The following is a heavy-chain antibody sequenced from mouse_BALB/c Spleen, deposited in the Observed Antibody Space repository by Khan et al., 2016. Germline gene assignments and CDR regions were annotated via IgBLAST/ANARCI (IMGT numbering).Heavy chain of an antibody. J-gene: IGHJ4*01. CDR2: IWGDGST. D-gene: IGHD1-1*02. CDR1: GFSLTGYG. CDR3: ARVWGDY. V-gene: IGHV2-6-7*01. Sequence: QVQLKESGPGLVAPSQSLSITCTVSGFSLTGYGVNWVRQPPGKGLEWLGMIWGDGSTDYNSALKSRLTITKDNSKSQVFLKRNSLQTDDTARYYCARVWGDYWGQGTSVTVSS.